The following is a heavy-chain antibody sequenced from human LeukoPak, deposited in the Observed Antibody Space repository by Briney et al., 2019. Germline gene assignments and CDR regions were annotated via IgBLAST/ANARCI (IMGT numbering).Heavy chain of an antibody. J-gene: IGHJ4*02. D-gene: IGHD3-3*01. CDR3: ARQWDFWSGYSFDY. V-gene: IGHV4-39*01. Sequence: SETLSLTCTVSGGSISSSSYYWGWIRQPPGKGLEWIGSIYYSGSTYYNPSLKSRVTISVDMSKNQFSLKLSSVTAADTAVYYCARQWDFWSGYSFDYWGQGTLVTISS. CDR2: IYYSGST. CDR1: GGSISSSSYY.